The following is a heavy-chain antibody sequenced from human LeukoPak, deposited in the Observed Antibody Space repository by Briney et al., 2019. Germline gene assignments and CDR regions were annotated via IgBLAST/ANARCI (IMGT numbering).Heavy chain of an antibody. J-gene: IGHJ4*02. CDR3: ASSPRYYYDSSGYFFDY. V-gene: IGHV1-18*01. CDR1: GYTFTSYG. D-gene: IGHD3-22*01. Sequence: ASVQVSCKASGYTFTSYGISWVRQAPGQGLEWMGWISAYNGNTNYAQKLQGRVTMTTDTPTSTAYMELRSLRSDDTAVYYCASSPRYYYDSSGYFFDYWGQGTLVTVSS. CDR2: ISAYNGNT.